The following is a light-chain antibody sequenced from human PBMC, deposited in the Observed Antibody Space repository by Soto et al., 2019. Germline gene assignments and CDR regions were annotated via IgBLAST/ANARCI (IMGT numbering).Light chain of an antibody. Sequence: QLVLTQSPSASASLGASVKLTCTLSSGHSSYAIAWHQQQPEKGPRYLMKLNSAGSHSKRDGIPDRFSGSSSAAERYLTRSSHLSKDEAEYYRQIRGTGNNVVFGGGTK. CDR3: QIRGTGNNVV. CDR1: SGHSSYA. J-gene: IGLJ2*01. CDR2: LNSAGSH. V-gene: IGLV4-69*01.